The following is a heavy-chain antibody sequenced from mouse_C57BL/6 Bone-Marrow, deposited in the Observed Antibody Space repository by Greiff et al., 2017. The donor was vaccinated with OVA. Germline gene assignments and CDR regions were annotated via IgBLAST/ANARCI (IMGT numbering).Heavy chain of an antibody. Sequence: EVQVVESGGGLVQSGRSLRLSCATSGFTFSDFYMEWVRQAPGKGLEWIAASRNKANDYTTEYSASVKGRFIVSRDTSQSILYLQMNALRAEDTAIYYCARDGDYGSSYGYAMDYWGQGTSVTVSS. CDR1: GFTFSDFY. D-gene: IGHD1-1*01. J-gene: IGHJ4*01. CDR2: SRNKANDYTT. V-gene: IGHV7-1*01. CDR3: ARDGDYGSSYGYAMDY.